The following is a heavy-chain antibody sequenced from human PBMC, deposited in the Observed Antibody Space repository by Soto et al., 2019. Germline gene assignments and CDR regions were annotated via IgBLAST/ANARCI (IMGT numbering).Heavy chain of an antibody. Sequence: GGSLRLSCVASEFTFSSYEMNWVRQAPGKGLEWVSYISSSGTTIYYTDSVKGRFTISRDNAKKSLYLQMNSLRAEDTAVYYCVRFGGAAAGPGDYWGQGTLVTVS. CDR1: EFTFSSYE. J-gene: IGHJ4*02. V-gene: IGHV3-48*03. CDR3: VRFGGAAAGPGDY. D-gene: IGHD6-13*01. CDR2: ISSSGTTI.